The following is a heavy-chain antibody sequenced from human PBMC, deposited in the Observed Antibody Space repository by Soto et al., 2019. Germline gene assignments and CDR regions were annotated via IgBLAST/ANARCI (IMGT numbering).Heavy chain of an antibody. D-gene: IGHD4-17*01. Sequence: WASVKVSCKASGGTFSSYAISWVRQAPGQGLEWMGGIIPIFGTANYAQKFQGRVTITADESTSTAYMELSSLRSEDTAVYYCARDLYGDYVYYYYGMDVWGQGTTVTVSS. J-gene: IGHJ6*02. V-gene: IGHV1-69*13. CDR2: IIPIFGTA. CDR3: ARDLYGDYVYYYYGMDV. CDR1: GGTFSSYA.